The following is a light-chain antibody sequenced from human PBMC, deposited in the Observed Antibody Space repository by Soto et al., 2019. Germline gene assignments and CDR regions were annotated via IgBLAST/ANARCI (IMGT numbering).Light chain of an antibody. J-gene: IGKJ4*01. CDR1: QSVSSY. V-gene: IGKV3-11*01. CDR2: DAS. CDR3: QQRSNWPKFT. Sequence: EIVLTQSPATLSLSPGERATLSCRASQSVSSYLAWYQQKPGQAPRLLIYDASNRATGIPARFSGSGSGTDFTLTTSSLEPENVAVYYCQQRSNWPKFTFGGGTKVEIK.